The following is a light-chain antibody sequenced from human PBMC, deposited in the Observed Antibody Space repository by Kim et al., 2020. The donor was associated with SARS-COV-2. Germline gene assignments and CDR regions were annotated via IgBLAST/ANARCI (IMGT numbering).Light chain of an antibody. J-gene: IGLJ3*02. CDR1: SLRYYY. CDR3: DSRDRCGNHSL. CDR2: GKN. Sequence: SSELTQDPTVSVALGQTVTITCQGGSLRYYYATWYQQKPGQAPVVVIYGKNNRPSGIPVRFSGSRSGNPASLTITGTQAEDEADYYCDSRDRCGNHSLFG. V-gene: IGLV3-19*01.